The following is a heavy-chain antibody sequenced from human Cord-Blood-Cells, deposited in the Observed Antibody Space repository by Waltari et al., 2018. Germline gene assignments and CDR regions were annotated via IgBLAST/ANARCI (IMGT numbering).Heavy chain of an antibody. D-gene: IGHD1-26*01. V-gene: IGHV1-3*01. CDR1: GYTFPSYA. CDR2: INAGNGNT. J-gene: IGHJ4*02. Sequence: QVQLVQSGAEVKKPGASVKVSCKASGYTFPSYAMNWVRQAPGQRLEWMGWINAGNGNTKYSQKFQGRVTITRDTSASTAYMELSSLRSEDTAVYYCASIQTSGSHYHFDYWGQGTLVTVSS. CDR3: ASIQTSGSHYHFDY.